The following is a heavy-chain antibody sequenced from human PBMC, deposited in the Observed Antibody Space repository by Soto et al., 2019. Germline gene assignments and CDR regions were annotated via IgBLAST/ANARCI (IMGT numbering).Heavy chain of an antibody. V-gene: IGHV4-59*01. CDR1: GDSISAYS. CDR3: AREGNLGRWLQPLDF. Sequence: QVQLQVSGPGLVKPSETLSLTCTVSGDSISAYSWSWVRQPPGKGLEWIGNIHYNGNTKYNPSLKSRVTMSLDTSKIQFSLRLISVTAADTAKYFCAREGNLGRWLQPLDFWGQGTLVTVSS. D-gene: IGHD5-12*01. CDR2: IHYNGNT. J-gene: IGHJ4*02.